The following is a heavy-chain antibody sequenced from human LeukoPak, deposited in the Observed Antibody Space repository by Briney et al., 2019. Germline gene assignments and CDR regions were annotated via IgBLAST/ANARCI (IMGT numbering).Heavy chain of an antibody. J-gene: IGHJ3*02. V-gene: IGHV3-48*04. CDR3: ARDRGPTVTEAFDI. CDR2: ISSSGSTI. D-gene: IGHD4-17*01. CDR1: GFTFSSYA. Sequence: GGSLRLSCAASGFTFSSYAMSWVRQAPGKGLEWVSYISSSGSTIYYADSVKGRFTISRDNAKNSLYLQMNSLRAEDTAVYYCARDRGPTVTEAFDIWGQGTMVTVSS.